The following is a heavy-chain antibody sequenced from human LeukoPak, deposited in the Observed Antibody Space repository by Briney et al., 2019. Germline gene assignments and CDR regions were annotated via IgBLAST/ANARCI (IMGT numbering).Heavy chain of an antibody. V-gene: IGHV1-2*02. D-gene: IGHD4-17*01. J-gene: IGHJ4*02. CDR2: INPNSGGT. CDR3: ARDRGVTTDLDY. CDR1: GYTFTDYY. Sequence: ASVKVSCKASGYTFTDYYMHWVRQAPGQGLEWMGWINPNSGGTNYAQKFQGRVTMTRDTSISTAYMELSSLRSDDTAVYCCARDRGVTTDLDYWGQGTLVTVSS.